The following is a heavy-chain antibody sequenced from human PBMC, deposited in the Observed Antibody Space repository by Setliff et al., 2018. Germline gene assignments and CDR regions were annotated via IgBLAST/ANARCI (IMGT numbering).Heavy chain of an antibody. D-gene: IGHD2-8*02. V-gene: IGHV4-4*02. CDR2: ISHSGIT. Sequence: SETLSLTCAVSGGSNSGGTWWTWVRQSPEKGLEWIGEISHSGITNYKSSLKSRATISIDMSKRQFSLDPTSVTAADTAIYFCTVRDFNCTDGRCAYFFDPWGQGALVTVSS. CDR3: TVRDFNCTDGRCAYFFDP. CDR1: GGSNSGGTW. J-gene: IGHJ1*01.